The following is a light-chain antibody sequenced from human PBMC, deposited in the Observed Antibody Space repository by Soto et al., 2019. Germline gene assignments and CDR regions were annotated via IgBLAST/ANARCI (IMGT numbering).Light chain of an antibody. CDR3: CSYLGSSTV. V-gene: IGLV2-23*01. J-gene: IGLJ7*01. Sequence: QSALTQPASVSGSPGQSITISCTGVSGDVGNYNLVSWYQQHPAKAPKLIIYEDDKRSSGVSNRFSGSKSGDTASLTISGLQSEDEAAYYCCSYLGSSTVFGGGTQLTVL. CDR2: EDD. CDR1: SGDVGNYNL.